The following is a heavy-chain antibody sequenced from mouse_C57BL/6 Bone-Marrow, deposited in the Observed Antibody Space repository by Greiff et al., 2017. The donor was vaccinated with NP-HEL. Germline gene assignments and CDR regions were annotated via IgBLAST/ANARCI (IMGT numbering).Heavy chain of an antibody. Sequence: EVQLVESGPELVKPGASVKISCKASGYSFTGYYMNWVKQSPEKSLEWIGEINPSTGGTTYNQKFKAKATLTVDKSSSTAYMQLKSLTSEDSAVYYCARLITTIGAWFAYWGQGTLVTVSA. D-gene: IGHD2-4*01. CDR2: INPSTGGT. V-gene: IGHV1-42*01. CDR1: GYSFTGYY. J-gene: IGHJ3*01. CDR3: ARLITTIGAWFAY.